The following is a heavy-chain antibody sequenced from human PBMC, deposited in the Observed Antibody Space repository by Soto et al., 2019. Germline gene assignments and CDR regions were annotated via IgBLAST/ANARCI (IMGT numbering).Heavy chain of an antibody. Sequence: QVQLVESGGGVVQPGRSLRLSCAASGFTFSSYGMHWVRQAPGKGLEWVAVIWYDGSNKYYADSVKGRFTISRDNSKNPLYLQMNSLRAEDTAVYYCARVAFEIAAHSDYWGQGTLVTVSS. CDR3: ARVAFEIAAHSDY. J-gene: IGHJ4*02. CDR1: GFTFSSYG. D-gene: IGHD6-6*01. CDR2: IWYDGSNK. V-gene: IGHV3-33*01.